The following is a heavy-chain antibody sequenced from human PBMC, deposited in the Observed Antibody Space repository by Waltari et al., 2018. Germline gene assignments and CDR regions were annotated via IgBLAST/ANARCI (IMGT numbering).Heavy chain of an antibody. CDR2: ITHSGSS. J-gene: IGHJ4*02. CDR3: ARHMTTVTTSSFDY. CDR1: GASVRRSIPY. V-gene: IGHV4-39*07. Sequence: QLQLQESGPGLVKPSATLSLTCTVSGASVRRSIPYWGWIRQAPGKGLEWIGSITHSGSSYYNPSLRSRVTLLVDTSKNQFSLRVNSVTAADMALYYCARHMTTVTTSSFDYWGQGALVTVSS. D-gene: IGHD4-17*01.